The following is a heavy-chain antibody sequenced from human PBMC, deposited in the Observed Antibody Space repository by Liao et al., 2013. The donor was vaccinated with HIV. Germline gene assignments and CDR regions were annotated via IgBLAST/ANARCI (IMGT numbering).Heavy chain of an antibody. CDR2: ISYSGST. CDR3: ARGRVVPAAIRARYFDY. Sequence: QVQLQESGPGLVKPSETLSLTCTVSGDSMTSYYWGWIRQPPGKVLEWIGYISYSGSTNYNPSLRSRVTISIDTSKNQFSLKLTSVTTADTALYFCARGRVVPAAIRARYFDYWGPGSLVTVSS. CDR1: GDSMTSYY. D-gene: IGHD2-2*02. J-gene: IGHJ4*02. V-gene: IGHV4-59*12.